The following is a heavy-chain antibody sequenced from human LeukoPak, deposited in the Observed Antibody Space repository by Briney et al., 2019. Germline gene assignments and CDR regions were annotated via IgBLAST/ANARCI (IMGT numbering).Heavy chain of an antibody. V-gene: IGHV1-46*01. CDR2: INHSGDST. J-gene: IGHJ4*02. Sequence: ASVKLSCKASGYTFTSYYMHWVRQAPGQGHERMGIINHSGDSTRYAQKFQGRVTMTRDTSTSTVYMELSSLRSEDTAVYYCARDGNYYDSSGYYYFDYWGQGTLVTVSS. CDR1: GYTFTSYY. CDR3: ARDGNYYDSSGYYYFDY. D-gene: IGHD3-22*01.